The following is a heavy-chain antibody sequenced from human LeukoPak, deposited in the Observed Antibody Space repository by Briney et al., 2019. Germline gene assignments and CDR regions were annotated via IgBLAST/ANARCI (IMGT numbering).Heavy chain of an antibody. D-gene: IGHD3-10*01. CDR2: LTYDGSDK. CDR3: ARDLAESYLFDY. CDR1: GFTFRNYA. Sequence: GRSLRLSCAASGFTFRNYAMHWVRQAPGKGLEWVATLTYDGSDKDYADSVKGRFTISRDNSKNTLYLQMNGLRAEDTAVYFSARDLAESYLFDYWGQGTLVTVSS. J-gene: IGHJ4*02. V-gene: IGHV3-30-3*01.